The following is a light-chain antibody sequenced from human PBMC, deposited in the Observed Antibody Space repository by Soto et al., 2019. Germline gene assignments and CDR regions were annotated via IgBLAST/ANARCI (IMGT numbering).Light chain of an antibody. CDR2: AAS. J-gene: IGKJ2*01. Sequence: DIQMTQSPSSLSASVGDRVTITCRASHNIGRYLNWYQQKPGKAPKLLIYAASSLQSGVPSRFSGSGSGTDFTLTISSLQPEDFATYYCQQSYSTPLYTFGQGTKVESK. V-gene: IGKV1-39*01. CDR1: HNIGRY. CDR3: QQSYSTPLYT.